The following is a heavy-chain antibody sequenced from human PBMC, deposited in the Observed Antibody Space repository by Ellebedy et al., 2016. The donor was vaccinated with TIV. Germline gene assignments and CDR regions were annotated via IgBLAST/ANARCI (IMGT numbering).Heavy chain of an antibody. V-gene: IGHV4-39*07. Sequence: MPSETLSLTCTVSAATIYATSYYWAWLRQSPGKGLEWIGSIYYNGNSSYNPSLRSRVNISIDTSKNHFSLKLRSVTAADTAVYYCARDPALPRGRFDPWGQGTLVTVSS. CDR2: IYYNGNS. CDR3: ARDPALPRGRFDP. CDR1: AATIYATSYY. J-gene: IGHJ5*02.